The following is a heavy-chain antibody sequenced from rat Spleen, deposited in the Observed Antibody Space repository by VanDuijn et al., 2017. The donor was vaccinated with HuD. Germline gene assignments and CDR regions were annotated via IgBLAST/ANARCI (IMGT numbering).Heavy chain of an antibody. D-gene: IGHD3-1*01. J-gene: IGHJ2*01. CDR3: TRDGPPYFDH. CDR2: IWNTGGT. Sequence: QVQLKESGPGLVQPSQTLSLTCTVAGFSLTSYNVHWVRQPPGKGLEWLGVIWNTGGTRYNSALKSRLSISKDTSKSQVFLKMNSLQTDDTGTYYCTRDGPPYFDHWGQGVMITVSS. CDR1: GFSLTSYN. V-gene: IGHV2-41*01.